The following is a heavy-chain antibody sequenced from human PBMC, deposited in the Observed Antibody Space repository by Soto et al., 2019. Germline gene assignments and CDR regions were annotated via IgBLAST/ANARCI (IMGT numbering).Heavy chain of an antibody. CDR2: IYYSGST. CDR1: GGSISSVDYY. D-gene: IGHD3-10*01. CDR3: ARAAFGESIYYYYGMDV. Sequence: SETLSLTCTVSGGSISSVDYYWSWIRQPPGKGLEWIGYIYYSGSTYYNPSLKSRVTISVDTSKNQFSLKLISVTAADTAVYYCARAAFGESIYYYYGMDVWGQGTTVTVSS. V-gene: IGHV4-30-4*01. J-gene: IGHJ6*02.